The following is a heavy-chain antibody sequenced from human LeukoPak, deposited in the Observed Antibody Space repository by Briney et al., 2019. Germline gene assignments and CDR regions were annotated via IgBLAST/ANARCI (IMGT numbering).Heavy chain of an antibody. D-gene: IGHD1-26*01. CDR3: ARAVPSGDAFDI. V-gene: IGHV4-59*01. J-gene: IGHJ3*02. CDR1: GGSISSYY. CDR2: IYYSGST. Sequence: SETLSLTCTVSGGSISSYYWSWIRQPPGKGLEWIGYIYYSGSTNYNPSLKSRVTISVDTSKNQFSLKLSSVTAADTAVYYCARAVPSGDAFDIWGQGTMVTVSS.